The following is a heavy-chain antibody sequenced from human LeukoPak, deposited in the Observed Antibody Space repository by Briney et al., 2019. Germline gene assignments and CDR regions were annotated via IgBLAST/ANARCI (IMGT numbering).Heavy chain of an antibody. V-gene: IGHV4-61*02. CDR1: GGSINSGSYY. CDR2: ICTSGST. D-gene: IGHD6-13*01. Sequence: KPSQTLYLTCTVSGGSINSGSYYCSWIRQPAGKELQWIGRICTSGSTNYNPSLKSRVTISVDTSKNQFSLKLSSVTAADTAVYYCARDSSWPRVKYFQHWGQGTLVTVSS. J-gene: IGHJ1*01. CDR3: ARDSSWPRVKYFQH.